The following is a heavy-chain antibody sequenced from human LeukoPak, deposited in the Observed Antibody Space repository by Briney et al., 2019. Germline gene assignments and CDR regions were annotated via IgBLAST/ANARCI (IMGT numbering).Heavy chain of an antibody. CDR3: GCQKSHDY. CDR1: GLTFNDFA. V-gene: IGHV3-64D*06. CDR2: ITPNGGST. D-gene: IGHD2-15*01. Sequence: PGGSLRLSCSASGLTFNDFAMHWVRQAPGKGLEYVSAITPNGGSTYYADSVKGRFIISRDNSKNTLYLHITSLRAEDTAIYYCGCQKSHDYRGQGTLVTVSS. J-gene: IGHJ4*02.